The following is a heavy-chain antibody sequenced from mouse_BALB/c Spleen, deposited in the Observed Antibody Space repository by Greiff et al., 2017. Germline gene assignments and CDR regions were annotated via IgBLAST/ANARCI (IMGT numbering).Heavy chain of an antibody. CDR1: GFNIKDTY. J-gene: IGHJ4*01. Sequence: VQLKESGAELVKPGASVKLSCTASGFNIKDTYMHWVKQRPEQGLEWIGRIDPANGNTKYDPKFQGKATITADTSSNTAYLQLSSLTSEDTAVYYCARRAYYRYENAMDYWGQGTSVTVSS. CDR3: ARRAYYRYENAMDY. V-gene: IGHV14-3*02. CDR2: IDPANGNT. D-gene: IGHD2-14*01.